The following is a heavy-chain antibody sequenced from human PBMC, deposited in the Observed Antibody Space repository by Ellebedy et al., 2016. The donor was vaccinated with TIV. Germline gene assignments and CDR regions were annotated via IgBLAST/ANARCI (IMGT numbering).Heavy chain of an antibody. Sequence: PGGSLRLSCAAFGFNFSTYAMTWVRHAPGKVLELVSAMSASGGNTYYADSVKGRFTISRDNSKNTVYLQMNSLRAEDTAVYYCAKRDGQNWGHGTLVTVSS. CDR3: AKRDGQN. CDR2: MSASGGNT. D-gene: IGHD5-24*01. CDR1: GFNFSTYA. V-gene: IGHV3-23*01. J-gene: IGHJ4*01.